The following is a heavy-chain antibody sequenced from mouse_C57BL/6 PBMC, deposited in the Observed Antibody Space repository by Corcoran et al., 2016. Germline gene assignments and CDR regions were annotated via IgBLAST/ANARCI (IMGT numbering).Heavy chain of an antibody. CDR2: IFPGSGST. D-gene: IGHD1-2*01. CDR3: ARRKGTTAYCYLDV. Sequence: QVQLQQSGPELVKPGASVTISCKASGYTFTDYYINWVKQRPGQGLEWLGWIFPGSGSTYYNEQLKGKATLTVDKSSSTAYMLLSSLTSEDSAVYCGARRKGTTAYCYLDVWGTGTMVTVSS. V-gene: IGHV1-75*01. J-gene: IGHJ1*03. CDR1: GYTFTDYY.